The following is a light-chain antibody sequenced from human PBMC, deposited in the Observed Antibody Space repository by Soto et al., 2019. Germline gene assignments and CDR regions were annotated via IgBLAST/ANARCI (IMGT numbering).Light chain of an antibody. CDR2: EVT. CDR1: SXXVXXXXX. Sequence: QSALTXXXXVXGYPGQXXXXXXTXXSXXVXXXXXVSWXQXHXGXAPXLILYEVTYRPSXVSNRFSGAKSGNTXSLTVSGLRAEDEADYYCSSKSSSGTLYVFGAGTKVTVL. CDR3: SSKSSSGTLYV. J-gene: IGLJ1*01. V-gene: IGLV2-14*01.